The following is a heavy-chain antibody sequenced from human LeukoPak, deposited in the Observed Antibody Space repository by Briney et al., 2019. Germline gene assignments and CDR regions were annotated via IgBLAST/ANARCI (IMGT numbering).Heavy chain of an antibody. CDR2: IYTSGST. Sequence: SQTLSLTCTVSGGSISSGSYYWSWIRQPAGKGLEWIGRIYTSGSTNCNPSLKSRVTISVDTSKNQFSLKLSSVTAADTAVYYCARSRGPFDYWGQGTLVTVSS. V-gene: IGHV4-61*02. CDR1: GGSISSGSYY. J-gene: IGHJ4*02. D-gene: IGHD3-10*01. CDR3: ARSRGPFDY.